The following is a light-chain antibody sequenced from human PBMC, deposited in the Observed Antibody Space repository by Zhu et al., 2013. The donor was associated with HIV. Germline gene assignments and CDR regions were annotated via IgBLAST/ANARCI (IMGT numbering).Light chain of an antibody. CDR3: QAYDSSVSGWV. V-gene: IGLV1-40*01. Sequence: QSVLTQPPSVSGSPGQRVIISCTGTRSNIGAGYDVNWFQQLPGTAPKLLMFGNSNRPSGVPDRFSGSKSGASASLAITGLQIEDESDYFCQAYDSSVSGWVFGGGTKLTV. CDR1: RSNIGAGYD. J-gene: IGLJ3*02. CDR2: GNS.